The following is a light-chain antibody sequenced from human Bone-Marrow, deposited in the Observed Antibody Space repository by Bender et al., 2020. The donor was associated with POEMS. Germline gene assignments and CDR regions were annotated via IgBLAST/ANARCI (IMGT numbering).Light chain of an antibody. Sequence: QSALTQPASVSGSPGQSIAISCTGTSSDVGSYSLVSWYQQHPGKAPKVMIYDVTKRPSGVSDRFSGSKSGNTASLTISGLQAEDEADYYCCSYAGSSTLVFGGGTKLTVL. J-gene: IGLJ2*01. CDR1: SSDVGSYSL. CDR3: CSYAGSSTLV. V-gene: IGLV2-23*02. CDR2: DVT.